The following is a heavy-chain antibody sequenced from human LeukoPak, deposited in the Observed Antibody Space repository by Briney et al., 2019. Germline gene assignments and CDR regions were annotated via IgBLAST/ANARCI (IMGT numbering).Heavy chain of an antibody. CDR2: ISGSGGST. J-gene: IGHJ4*02. CDR3: AKVVADYYDSSGYDY. Sequence: GGSLRLSCAASGFTFSSYGMGWVRQAPGKGLEWVSAISGSGGSTYYADSVKGRFTISRDNSKNTLYLQMNSLRAEDTAVYYCAKVVADYYDSSGYDYWGQGTLVTVSS. V-gene: IGHV3-23*01. D-gene: IGHD3-22*01. CDR1: GFTFSSYG.